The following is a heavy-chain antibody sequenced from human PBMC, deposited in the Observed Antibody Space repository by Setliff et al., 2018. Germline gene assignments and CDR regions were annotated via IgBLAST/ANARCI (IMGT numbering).Heavy chain of an antibody. CDR1: GDSITNGHYY. CDR2: IYYTGLT. Sequence: PSETLSLTCTVSGDSITNGHYYWGWIRQSPGKGLEWIGNIYYTGLTFNNPALKRPVTMSVDTSRNQFSLRLSSVTATDTAVYYCVRTGTYRYFDYWGQGIQVTVSS. D-gene: IGHD1-1*01. CDR3: VRTGTYRYFDY. V-gene: IGHV4-39*01. J-gene: IGHJ4*02.